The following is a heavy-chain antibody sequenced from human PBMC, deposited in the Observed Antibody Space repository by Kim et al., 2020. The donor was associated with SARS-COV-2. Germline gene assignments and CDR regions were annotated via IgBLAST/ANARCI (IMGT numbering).Heavy chain of an antibody. CDR2: ISGSGGST. V-gene: IGHV3-23*01. CDR1: GFTFSSYA. J-gene: IGHJ5*02. CDR3: AKDPVQGIAARPNWFDP. Sequence: GGSLRLSCAASGFTFSSYAMSWVRQAPGKGLEWVSAISGSGGSTYYADSVKGRFTISRDNSKNTLYLQMNSLRAEDTAVYYCAKDPVQGIAARPNWFDPWGQGTLVTVSS. D-gene: IGHD6-6*01.